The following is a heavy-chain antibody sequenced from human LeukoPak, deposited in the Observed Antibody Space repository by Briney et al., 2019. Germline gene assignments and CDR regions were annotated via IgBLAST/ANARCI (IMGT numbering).Heavy chain of an antibody. CDR1: GFTFSSYA. CDR2: ISNDGSRK. J-gene: IGHJ4*02. CDR3: ARGRAWNYFDY. D-gene: IGHD3-3*01. V-gene: IGHV3-30*04. Sequence: GGSLRLSCAASGFTFSSYAMHWVRQAPGKGLEWVAIISNDGSRKYYAHSVEGRFTISRDNSKNTLYLQMDSLRAEDTAVYYCARGRAWNYFDYWGQGTLVTVSS.